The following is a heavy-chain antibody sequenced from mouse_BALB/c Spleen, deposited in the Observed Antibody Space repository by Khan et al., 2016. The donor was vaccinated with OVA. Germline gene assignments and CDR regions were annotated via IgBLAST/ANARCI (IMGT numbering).Heavy chain of an antibody. CDR1: GFSFTAYW. CDR3: ARRGLIGIFAY. Sequence: QVQLKQSGADVAKPGASVKLSCKASGFSFTAYWIHWVHQRPGQGLEWIGYIDPSTSYTDYNQKFKDKATLTTDKSSSTAYMQLSSLTSEDSAVNYCARRGLIGIFAYWGQGTLVTVSA. J-gene: IGHJ3*01. V-gene: IGHV1-7*01. CDR2: IDPSTSYT. D-gene: IGHD1-1*02.